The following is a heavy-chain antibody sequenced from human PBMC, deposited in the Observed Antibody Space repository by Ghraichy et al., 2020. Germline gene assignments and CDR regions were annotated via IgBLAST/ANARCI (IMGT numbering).Heavy chain of an antibody. V-gene: IGHV4-30-4*01. J-gene: IGHJ4*02. Sequence: SETLSLTCTVSGGSISSGDYYWSWIRQPPGKGLEWIGYIYYSGSTYYNPSLKSRVTISVDTSKNQFSLKLSSVTAADTAVYYCASESGYNYGSSIDYWGQGTLVTVSS. CDR1: GGSISSGDYY. D-gene: IGHD5-18*01. CDR2: IYYSGST. CDR3: ASESGYNYGSSIDY.